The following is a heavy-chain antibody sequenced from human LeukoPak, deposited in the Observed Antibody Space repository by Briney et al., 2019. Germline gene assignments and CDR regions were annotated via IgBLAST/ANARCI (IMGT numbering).Heavy chain of an antibody. CDR2: IKQDGSEK. CDR1: GFTFSSYW. V-gene: IGHV3-7*01. J-gene: IGHJ4*02. CDR3: ARYATVAAHRGFDY. D-gene: IGHD6-19*01. Sequence: GGSLRLSCAASGFTFSSYWMSWVRQAPGKGLEWVANIKQDGSEKYYVDSVKGRFTISRDNAKNSLYLQMNSLRAEDTAVYYCARYATVAAHRGFDYWGQGTLATVSS.